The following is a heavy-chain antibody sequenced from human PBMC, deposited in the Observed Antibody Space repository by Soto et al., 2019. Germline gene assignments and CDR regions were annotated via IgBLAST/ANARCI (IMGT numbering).Heavy chain of an antibody. CDR2: IVPIFGTT. CDR1: GGNFRRYS. Sequence: QVQLLQSGAEVKKPGSSVKVSCRVSGGNFRRYSVSWVRQAPGQGLEWVGGIVPIFGTTNYAQRFQGRFTITADETTGTAYMELTTLTSDDTAVYYCARPDEGGYSSDHHYYYALDLWGQGTAVTVTS. CDR3: ARPDEGGYSSDHHYYYALDL. D-gene: IGHD3-22*01. J-gene: IGHJ6*02. V-gene: IGHV1-69*01.